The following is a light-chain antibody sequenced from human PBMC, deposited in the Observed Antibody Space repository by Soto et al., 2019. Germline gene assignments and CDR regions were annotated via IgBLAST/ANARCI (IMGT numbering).Light chain of an antibody. CDR2: DVS. J-gene: IGLJ2*01. Sequence: QSVLTQPASVSGSPGQSITISCTGTSSDVGGYNYVSWHQQHPGKAPKLMIYDVSNRPSGVSNRFSGSKSGNTASLTISGLQAEDEADYYCRAYTGSRTLVVFGGGTKLTVL. V-gene: IGLV2-14*01. CDR1: SSDVGGYNY. CDR3: RAYTGSRTLVV.